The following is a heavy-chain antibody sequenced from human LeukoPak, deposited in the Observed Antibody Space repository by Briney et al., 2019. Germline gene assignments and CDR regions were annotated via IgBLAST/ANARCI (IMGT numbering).Heavy chain of an antibody. CDR1: GGTFTSYA. Sequence: SVKVSCKASGGTFTSYAISWVRQAPGQGHEWMGRIIPIFGTANKAQKFQGRVTITTDESTSTAYMELSSLRSEDTAVYYCARDPRDGNEQPWQPMALGYWGQGTLVTVSS. CDR3: ARDPRDGNEQPWQPMALGY. CDR2: IIPIFGTA. J-gene: IGHJ4*02. D-gene: IGHD5-18*01. V-gene: IGHV1-69*05.